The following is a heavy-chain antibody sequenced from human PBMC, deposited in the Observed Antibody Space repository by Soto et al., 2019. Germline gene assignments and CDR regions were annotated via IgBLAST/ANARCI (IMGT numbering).Heavy chain of an antibody. CDR1: GFTFSTYW. CDR3: ARDWGAPGRGSALGYYYHFGMDV. CDR2: LKEDGSEA. Sequence: EVQLVESGGGLVQPGGSLRLSCAASGFTFSTYWMNWVRQAPGKGLEWVANLKEDGSEAYYVDSVKGRFTISRDNAKNSLYLDMNSLRGEDTAVYYCARDWGAPGRGSALGYYYHFGMDVWGQGTTVTVPS. J-gene: IGHJ6*02. D-gene: IGHD3-16*01. V-gene: IGHV3-7*05.